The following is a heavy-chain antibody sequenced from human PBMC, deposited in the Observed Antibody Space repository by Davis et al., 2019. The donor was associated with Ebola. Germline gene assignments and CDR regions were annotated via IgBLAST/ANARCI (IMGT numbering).Heavy chain of an antibody. V-gene: IGHV3-21*01. Sequence: GESLKISCAASGFTFSSYAMSWVRQAPGKGLEWVSSISSSSSYIYYADSVKGRFTISRDNAKNSLYLQMNSLRAEDTAVYYCARDRDIVATTYYYYYYYMDVWGKGTTVTVSS. CDR2: ISSSSSYI. D-gene: IGHD5-12*01. J-gene: IGHJ6*03. CDR1: GFTFSSYA. CDR3: ARDRDIVATTYYYYYYYMDV.